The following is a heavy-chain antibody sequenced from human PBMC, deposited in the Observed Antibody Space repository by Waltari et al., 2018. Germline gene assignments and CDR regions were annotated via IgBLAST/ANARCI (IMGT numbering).Heavy chain of an antibody. CDR2: IYRSGKT. J-gene: IGHJ4*02. Sequence: QVKLQESGPGLVKPSGTLSLTCGVSADPLSGTYWWSWVRQPPGKGLEWVGQIYRSGKTNYNPSLESRVTISMDTSNNQFSLTLTSATASDTAVYYCARDRGKGLYLDSWGQGTLVTVSP. D-gene: IGHD2-15*01. CDR1: ADPLSGTYW. V-gene: IGHV4-4*02. CDR3: ARDRGKGLYLDS.